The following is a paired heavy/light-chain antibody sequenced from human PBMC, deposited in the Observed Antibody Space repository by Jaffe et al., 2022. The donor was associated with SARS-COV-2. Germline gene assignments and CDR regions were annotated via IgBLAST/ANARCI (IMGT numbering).Light chain of an antibody. CDR1: QGISNY. Sequence: DIQMTQSPSSLSASVGDRVTITCQASQGISNYLNWYQQKPGKAPTLLIYDASNLETGVPSRFSGSGSGTDFTFTISSLQPEDIATYYCQQYDNVPLTFGGGTRVEIK. CDR2: DAS. J-gene: IGKJ4*01. CDR3: QQYDNVPLT. V-gene: IGKV1-33*01.
Heavy chain of an antibody. Sequence: QVQLQESGPGLVKPSETLSLTCTVSGGSVRSGSYYWSWIRQPPGKGLEWIGYIYYSGSTNYNPSLKSRVTISIDRSKNQFSLRLTSVTAADRAVYYCARLSLGYCRGGGCSPIWGQGTLVTVSS. CDR3: ARLSLGYCRGGGCSPI. V-gene: IGHV4-61*01. CDR2: IYYSGST. CDR1: GGSVRSGSYY. D-gene: IGHD2-15*01. J-gene: IGHJ1*01.